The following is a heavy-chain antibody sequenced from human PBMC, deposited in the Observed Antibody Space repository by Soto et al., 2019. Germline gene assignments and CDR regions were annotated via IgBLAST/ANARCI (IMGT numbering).Heavy chain of an antibody. CDR2: LSYDGTTE. CDR1: GFTFSNYA. D-gene: IGHD6-25*01. J-gene: IGHJ4*02. Sequence: QVQLVESGGGVVQPGRSLRLSCAASGFTFSNYAMHWVRQTPGKGLEWVAFLSYDGTTEHFGESVKGRFTISRDNSKSVLYLQMNSLRPEDTAVYSCARGRGTGSVLIESWGQGTLVTVSS. V-gene: IGHV3-30*03. CDR3: ARGRGTGSVLIES.